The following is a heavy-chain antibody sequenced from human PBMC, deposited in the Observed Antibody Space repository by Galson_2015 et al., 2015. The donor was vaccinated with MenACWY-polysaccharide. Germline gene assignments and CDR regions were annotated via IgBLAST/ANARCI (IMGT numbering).Heavy chain of an antibody. J-gene: IGHJ4*02. CDR3: ARESTGHHGYFDY. D-gene: IGHD1-14*01. CDR1: GYTFTGYY. Sequence: SVKVSCKASGYTFTGYYIHWVRQAPGQGLEWMGWIHANSGATHYLQKFRGRVTMTRDTSISTAHMELSRVGSDDTAVYFCARESTGHHGYFDYWGQGTLVTVSS. CDR2: IHANSGAT. V-gene: IGHV1-2*02.